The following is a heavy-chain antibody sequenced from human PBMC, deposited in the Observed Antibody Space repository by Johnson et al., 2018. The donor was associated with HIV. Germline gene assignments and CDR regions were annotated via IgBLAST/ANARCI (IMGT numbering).Heavy chain of an antibody. J-gene: IGHJ3*02. CDR1: GFNFGGYW. Sequence: VQLVESGGGLVQPGGSLRLSCAASGFNFGGYWMSWVRQAPGKGLEWVANIKQDGSEKYYVDSVKGRFTISRDNAKNSLYLQTNSLRAEDTAVYYCELEAVRSTDAFDIWGQGTMVIVSS. V-gene: IGHV3-7*05. CDR2: IKQDGSEK. CDR3: ELEAVRSTDAFDI. D-gene: IGHD3-10*01.